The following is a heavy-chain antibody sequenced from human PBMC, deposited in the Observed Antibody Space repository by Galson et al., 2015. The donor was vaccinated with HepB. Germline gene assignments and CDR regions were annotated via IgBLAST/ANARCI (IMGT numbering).Heavy chain of an antibody. D-gene: IGHD3-22*01. CDR1: GYIFTTYW. J-gene: IGHJ6*02. CDR3: ARQSKIVVPASDQHGMDV. CDR2: IDPSDFYT. Sequence: QSGAEVKKPGESLRISCKGSGYIFTTYWINWVRQMPGKGLEWMGRIDPSDFYTDYSPSFQGHVSISADKSVNTAFLYWSILKASDTAIYYCARQSKIVVPASDQHGMDVWGQGTTVTVSS. V-gene: IGHV5-10-1*01.